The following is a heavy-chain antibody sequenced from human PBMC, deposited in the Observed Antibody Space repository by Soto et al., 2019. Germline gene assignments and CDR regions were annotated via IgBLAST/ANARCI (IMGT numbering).Heavy chain of an antibody. D-gene: IGHD6-13*01. CDR2: ISSSSSYI. CDR3: ASLIAAAGSDWFDP. V-gene: IGHV3-21*01. Sequence: EVQLVESGGGLVKPGGSLRLSCAASGFTFSSYSMNWVRQAPGKGLGWVSSISSSSSYIYYADSVKGRFTISRDNAKNSLYLQMNSLRAEDTAVYYCASLIAAAGSDWFDPWGQGTLVTVSS. J-gene: IGHJ5*02. CDR1: GFTFSSYS.